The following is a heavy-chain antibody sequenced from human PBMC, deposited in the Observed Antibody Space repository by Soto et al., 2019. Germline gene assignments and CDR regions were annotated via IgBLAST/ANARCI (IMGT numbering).Heavy chain of an antibody. CDR1: GYTFTSYD. Sequence: QVQLVQSGAEVKKPGASVKVSCKASGYTFTSYDINWVRQATGQGLEWMGWMNPNSGNTGYAQKFQGRVTMTRNTSMSTAYMEVSSLRSEDAAVYYCARGSYYDFWCGYYEGPRANWFDPWGQGTLVTVSS. D-gene: IGHD3-3*01. CDR3: ARGSYYDFWCGYYEGPRANWFDP. V-gene: IGHV1-8*01. J-gene: IGHJ5*02. CDR2: MNPNSGNT.